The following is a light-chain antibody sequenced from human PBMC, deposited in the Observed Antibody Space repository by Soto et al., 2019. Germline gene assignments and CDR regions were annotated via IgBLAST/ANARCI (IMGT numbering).Light chain of an antibody. CDR3: QQLHMWPLT. CDR2: AAS. J-gene: IGKJ5*01. CDR1: QTVNSS. V-gene: IGKV3-15*01. Sequence: EIAMTQTPATRSVPPGERACRSCRASQTVNSSLAWYQQKPGKAPRLLIYAASTMPTGIPARFSGSGSGTEFTLTISSLEPEDSAIYYCQQLHMWPLTFGGGTRLEIK.